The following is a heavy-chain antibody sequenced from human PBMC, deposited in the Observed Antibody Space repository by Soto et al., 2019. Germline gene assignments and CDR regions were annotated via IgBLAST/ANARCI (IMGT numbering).Heavy chain of an antibody. CDR2: VFWDGGE. V-gene: IGHV2-5*02. CDR3: TQVYGSGSWGWYFHS. Sequence: QITLRASGPSLVKPTETLTLTCTFSGFSLTTTGAGVGWIRQPPGKSLEWLAVVFWDGGERYSPSLKSRVTITKDTSKDQVVLTMTNMDPADTATYYCTQVYGSGSWGWYFHSWGQGTLVTVSS. J-gene: IGHJ4*02. CDR1: GFSLTTTGAG. D-gene: IGHD1-26*01.